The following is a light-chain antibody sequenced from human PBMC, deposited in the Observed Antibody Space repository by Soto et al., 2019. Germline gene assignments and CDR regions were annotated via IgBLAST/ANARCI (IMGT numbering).Light chain of an antibody. J-gene: IGLJ2*01. CDR2: RNN. CDR3: AAWDDSLSVHVV. V-gene: IGLV1-47*01. Sequence: QSVLTQPPSASGTPGQRVTISCSGSSSNIGSNYVYWYQQLPGTAPKLLIYRNNQRPSGVPDRFSGSKSGTSASLAISGLRSEDEDDDYCAAWDDSLSVHVVFGGGTKLTVL. CDR1: SSNIGSNY.